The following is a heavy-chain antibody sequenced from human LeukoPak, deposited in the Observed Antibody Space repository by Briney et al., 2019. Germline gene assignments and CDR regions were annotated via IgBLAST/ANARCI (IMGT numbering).Heavy chain of an antibody. CDR3: ARDLNDFWSGYSYDY. CDR1: GFTFSSYS. D-gene: IGHD3-3*01. CDR2: ISSSSSTI. Sequence: TGGSLRLSCAASGFTFSSYSMNWVRQAPGKGLEWVSYISSSSSTIYYADSVKGRFTISRDNAKNSLYLQMSSLRAEDTAVYYCARDLNDFWSGYSYDYWGQGTLVTVSS. J-gene: IGHJ4*02. V-gene: IGHV3-48*01.